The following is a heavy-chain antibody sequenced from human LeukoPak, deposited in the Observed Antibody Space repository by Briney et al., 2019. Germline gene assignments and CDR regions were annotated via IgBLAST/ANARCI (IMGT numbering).Heavy chain of an antibody. CDR2: IKQDGSEK. CDR1: GFTLSSYD. CDR3: AREGSVAGTFDY. Sequence: AGGSLRLSCAASGFTLSSYDMHWVRQALGKGLEWVANIKQDGSEKYYVDSVKGRFTISRDNAKNSLYLQMNSLRAEDTAVYYCAREGSVAGTFDYWGQGTLVTVSS. J-gene: IGHJ4*02. D-gene: IGHD6-19*01. V-gene: IGHV3-7*01.